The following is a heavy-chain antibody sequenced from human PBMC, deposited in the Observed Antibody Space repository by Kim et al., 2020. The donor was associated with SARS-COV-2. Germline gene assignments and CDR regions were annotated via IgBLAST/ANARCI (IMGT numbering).Heavy chain of an antibody. D-gene: IGHD6-13*01. CDR2: IHPSDSET. CDR3: ARQLGDSRSSYAPKWADP. Sequence: GESLKISCKGSGYSFTSYWIAWVRQMPGKGLEWMGIIHPSDSETTYSPTLEGQVTFSVDKSISTVYLQWSSLKASDTAMYYCARQLGDSRSSYAPKWADPWGQGTLVTVSS. V-gene: IGHV5-51*01. CDR1: GYSFTSYW. J-gene: IGHJ5*02.